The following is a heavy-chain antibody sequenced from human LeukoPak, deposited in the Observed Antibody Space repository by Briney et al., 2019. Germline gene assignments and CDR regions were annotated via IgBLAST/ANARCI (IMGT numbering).Heavy chain of an antibody. J-gene: IGHJ3*02. CDR3: ARDLKQQLVLGAFDI. Sequence: SETLSLTCTVSGGSISSYYWSWIRQPPGKGLEWIGYFYYSGSTNYNPSLKSRVTISVDTSKDQFSLKLSSVTAADTAVYYCARDLKQQLVLGAFDIWGQGTMVTVSS. CDR2: FYYSGST. CDR1: GGSISSYY. V-gene: IGHV4-59*01. D-gene: IGHD6-13*01.